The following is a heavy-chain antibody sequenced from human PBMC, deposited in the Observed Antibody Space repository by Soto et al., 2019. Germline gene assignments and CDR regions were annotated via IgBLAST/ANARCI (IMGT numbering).Heavy chain of an antibody. J-gene: IGHJ4*02. Sequence: QLQLQESGPGLVKPSETLSLTCTVSGGSISSSSYYWGWIRQPPGKGLEWIGSIYYSGSTYYNPSLKSRVTISADTSKNQFSLKLSSVTAADTAVYYCARHNENYYDSSGYYYALDYWGQGTLVTVSS. CDR3: ARHNENYYDSSGYYYALDY. CDR1: GGSISSSSYY. D-gene: IGHD3-22*01. V-gene: IGHV4-39*01. CDR2: IYYSGST.